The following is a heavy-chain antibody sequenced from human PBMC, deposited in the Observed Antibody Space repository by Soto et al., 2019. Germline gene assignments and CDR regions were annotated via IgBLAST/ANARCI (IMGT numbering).Heavy chain of an antibody. CDR1: GYTFTTND. Sequence: GASVKVSFKASGYTFTTNDIDWLRQASGQGLEWLGWMKPKTGDSGSAQDFQGRITMTRDTATSTAYMELSNLRSEDTAVYYCARGGPAAGFDLWGQGTLVTVSS. D-gene: IGHD6-13*01. V-gene: IGHV1-8*01. CDR2: MKPKTGDS. J-gene: IGHJ4*02. CDR3: ARGGPAAGFDL.